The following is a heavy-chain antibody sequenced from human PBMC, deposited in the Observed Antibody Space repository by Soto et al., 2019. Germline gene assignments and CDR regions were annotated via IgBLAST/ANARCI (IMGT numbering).Heavy chain of an antibody. CDR2: ITGSGSTA. J-gene: IGHJ1*01. D-gene: IGHD3-10*01. V-gene: IGHV3-23*01. CDR3: AKDRPNYFGSPWGYYEPGGDC. Sequence: EVHLLESGGDLVQPGGTLRLSCAASGFDFSTYAMRWVRQAPGRGLEWVSSITGSGSTAFYPDSVRGRFSISRDNSKNTLYLQMNSLRVEDTALYYCAKDRPNYFGSPWGYYEPGGDCWGQGTLVTVSS. CDR1: GFDFSTYA.